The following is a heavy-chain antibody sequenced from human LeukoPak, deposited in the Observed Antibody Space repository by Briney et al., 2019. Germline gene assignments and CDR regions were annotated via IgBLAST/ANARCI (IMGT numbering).Heavy chain of an antibody. CDR3: ARGQELVYYYYYMDV. Sequence: ASVKVSCKASGYTFTSYDINWVRQATGQGPEWMGWMNPNSGNTGYAQKFQGRVTITRNTSISTAYMELSSLRSEDTAVYYCARGQELVYYYYYMDVWGKGTTVTVSS. CDR2: MNPNSGNT. J-gene: IGHJ6*03. V-gene: IGHV1-8*03. D-gene: IGHD6-6*01. CDR1: GYTFTSYD.